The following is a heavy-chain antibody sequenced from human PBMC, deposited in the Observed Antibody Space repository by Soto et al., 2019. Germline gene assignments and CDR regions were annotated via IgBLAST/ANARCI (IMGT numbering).Heavy chain of an antibody. Sequence: PGGSLRLSCAASGFTFSSYGMHWVRQAPGKGLEWVAVIWYDGSNKYYADSVKGRFTISRDNSKNTLYLQMNSLRAQDTAVYYCAREGHDFWSVYYYYYMDVWGKGTTVTVSS. CDR2: IWYDGSNK. D-gene: IGHD3-3*01. CDR1: GFTFSSYG. V-gene: IGHV3-33*01. CDR3: AREGHDFWSVYYYYYMDV. J-gene: IGHJ6*03.